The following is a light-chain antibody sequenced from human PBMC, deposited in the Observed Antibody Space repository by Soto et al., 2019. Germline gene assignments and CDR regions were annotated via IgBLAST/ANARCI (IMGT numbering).Light chain of an antibody. CDR3: QQAYTFPIT. V-gene: IGKV1-12*01. CDR1: HYIDSW. CDR2: DAS. Sequence: DIQMTQSPSSVSASVGDTVTITCRASHYIDSWLAWYQQKPGKAPKLLIYDASRLRTGVPSTFSGSRSGTDFTLTITDPRPEDFATYYCQQAYTFPITFGQGTRLDIK. J-gene: IGKJ5*01.